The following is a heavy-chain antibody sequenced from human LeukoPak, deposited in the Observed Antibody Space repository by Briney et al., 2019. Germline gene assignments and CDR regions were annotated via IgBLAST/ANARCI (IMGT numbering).Heavy chain of an antibody. Sequence: GGSLRLSCAASGFTFSGYWMNWVRQAPGKGLEWVSRINEVARIINYADSVKGRFIISRDNTKKSLYLQMNSLRADHTAVYYCVRDLILVWTPGHHFDFWGQGPLVTVSS. V-gene: IGHV3-74*01. J-gene: IGHJ4*02. D-gene: IGHD3/OR15-3a*01. CDR1: GFTFSGYW. CDR2: INEVARII. CDR3: VRDLILVWTPGHHFDF.